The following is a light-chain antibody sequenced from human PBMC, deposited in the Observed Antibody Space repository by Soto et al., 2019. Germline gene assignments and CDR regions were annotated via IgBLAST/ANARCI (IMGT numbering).Light chain of an antibody. Sequence: QAVVTQEPSLTVSPGGTVTLTCGSSTGAVTSGHYSYWFQQKPGQAPRTLIHDTSNKHSWTPARFSGSLLGGKAALTLSGAQPEDEAEYYCLLSYSGARLFGTGTKLTVL. CDR2: DTS. CDR3: LLSYSGARL. CDR1: TGAVTSGHY. J-gene: IGLJ1*01. V-gene: IGLV7-46*01.